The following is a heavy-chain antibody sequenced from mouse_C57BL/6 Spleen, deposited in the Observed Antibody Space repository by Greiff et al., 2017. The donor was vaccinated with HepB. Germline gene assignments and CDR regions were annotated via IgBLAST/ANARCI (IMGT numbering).Heavy chain of an antibody. CDR3: ARAYDYDGAWFAS. CDR2: ISYDGSN. J-gene: IGHJ3*01. V-gene: IGHV3-6*01. Sequence: DVQLQESGPGLVKPSQSLSLTCSVTGYSITSGYYWNWIRQVPGNKLEWMGDISYDGSNNYNPSLKNRISITRDTSKNQLFLKLNSVTTEDTDTYYCARAYDYDGAWFASWGQGTLVTVSA. D-gene: IGHD2-4*01. CDR1: GYSITSGYY.